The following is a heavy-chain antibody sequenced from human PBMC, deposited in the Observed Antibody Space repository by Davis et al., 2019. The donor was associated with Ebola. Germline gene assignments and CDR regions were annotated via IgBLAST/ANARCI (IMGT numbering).Heavy chain of an antibody. CDR2: VTSSGGGT. D-gene: IGHD3-3*01. J-gene: IGHJ4*02. CDR1: GFTFSSYA. CDR3: AVTIFGVATPDY. Sequence: ESLRLSCAASGFTFSSYAMTWARQAPGKGLECVSAVTSSGGGTYYADSVKGRFTISRDNAKNSLYLQMNSLRAEDTAVYYCAVTIFGVATPDYWGQGTLVTVSS. V-gene: IGHV3-23*01.